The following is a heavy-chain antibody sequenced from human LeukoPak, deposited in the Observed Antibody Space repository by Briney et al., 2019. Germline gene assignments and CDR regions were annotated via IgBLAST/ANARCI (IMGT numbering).Heavy chain of an antibody. CDR3: ARLGARQMLEY. J-gene: IGHJ4*02. Sequence: RGGSLRLSCAASEFTFSSYWMSRVRQAPGKGLEWVANIKQDGGQIYYLESVKGRFTVSRDNAKNSLYLQMNSLRAEDTAVYYCARLGARQMLEYWGQGTLVTVSS. V-gene: IGHV3-7*01. CDR1: EFTFSSYW. D-gene: IGHD4-17*01. CDR2: IKQDGGQI.